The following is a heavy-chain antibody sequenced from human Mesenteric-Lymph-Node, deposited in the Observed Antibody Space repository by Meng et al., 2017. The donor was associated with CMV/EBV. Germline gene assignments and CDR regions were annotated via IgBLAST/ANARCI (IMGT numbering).Heavy chain of an antibody. Sequence: ASVKVSCKASGYTFTSYGISWVRQAPGQRLEWMGWISAYNGNTNYAQKLQGRVTMTTDTSTSTAYMELRSLRSDDTAVYYCARDSEWELRRPFDYWGQGTLVTVSS. V-gene: IGHV1-18*01. J-gene: IGHJ4*02. CDR1: GYTFTSYG. CDR3: ARDSEWELRRPFDY. D-gene: IGHD1-26*01. CDR2: ISAYNGNT.